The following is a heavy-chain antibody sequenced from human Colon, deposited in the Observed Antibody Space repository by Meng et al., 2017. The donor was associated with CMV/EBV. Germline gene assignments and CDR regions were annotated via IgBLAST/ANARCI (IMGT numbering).Heavy chain of an antibody. J-gene: IGHJ3*02. CDR3: ARESGSI. V-gene: IGHV4-38-2*02. CDR1: GYSISSGYC. Sequence: SETLSLTCTVSGYSISSGYCWGWIRQPPGKGLEWIGSIYHSGSTYYNPSLKSRVTISVDTSKNQFSLKLSSVTAADTAVYYCARESGSIWGQGTMVTVSS. CDR2: IYHSGST. D-gene: IGHD2-15*01.